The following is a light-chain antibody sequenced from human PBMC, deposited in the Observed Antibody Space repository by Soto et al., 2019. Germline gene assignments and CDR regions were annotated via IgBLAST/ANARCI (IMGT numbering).Light chain of an antibody. CDR1: SSDVGGYDY. J-gene: IGLJ1*01. Sequence: QSALTQPPSVSGSPGQSVTISCTGTSSDVGGYDYVSWYQQRPGEAPKLLIYDVTKRPSGVPDRFSGSKSGNTASLTISGLQAEDEADFYCCSYGGSFPYVFGTGTKLTVL. CDR2: DVT. V-gene: IGLV2-11*01. CDR3: CSYGGSFPYV.